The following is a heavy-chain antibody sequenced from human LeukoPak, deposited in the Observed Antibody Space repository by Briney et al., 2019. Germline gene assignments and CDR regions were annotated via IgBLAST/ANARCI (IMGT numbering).Heavy chain of an antibody. J-gene: IGHJ5*02. CDR2: INPNSGGT. V-gene: IGHV1-2*02. Sequence: GASVKVSCKASGYTFTGYYMHWVRQAPGQGLEWMGWINPNSGGTNYAQKFQGRVTMTRDTSISTAYMELSRLRSDDTAVYYCARDGDCSSTSCYAPLARWFDPWGQGTLVTVSS. D-gene: IGHD2-2*01. CDR1: GYTFTGYY. CDR3: ARDGDCSSTSCYAPLARWFDP.